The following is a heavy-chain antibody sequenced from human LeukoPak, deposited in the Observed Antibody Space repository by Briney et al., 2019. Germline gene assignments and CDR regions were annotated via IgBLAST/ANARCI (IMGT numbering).Heavy chain of an antibody. CDR1: GFTFDDYA. J-gene: IGHJ6*02. V-gene: IGHV3-9*01. D-gene: IGHD2-21*01. CDR2: ISWNSGSI. Sequence: GGSLRRSCAASGFTFDDYAMHWVRQAPGKGLEWVSGISWNSGSIGYADSVKGRFTISRDNAKNSLYLQMNTLRAEDTALYYCAKAPSRLAYVMDVWGQGTTVTVSS. CDR3: AKAPSRLAYVMDV.